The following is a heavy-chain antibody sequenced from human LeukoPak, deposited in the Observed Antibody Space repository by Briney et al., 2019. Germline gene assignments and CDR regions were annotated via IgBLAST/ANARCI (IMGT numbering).Heavy chain of an antibody. J-gene: IGHJ4*02. CDR3: ARARYDFWSGYLPIYFDY. Sequence: TSETLSLTCAVYGGSFSGYYWSWIRQPPGKGLEWIGEINHSGSTNYNPSLKSRVTISVDTSKNQFSLKLSSVTAADTAVYYCARARYDFWSGYLPIYFDYWGQGTLVTVSS. CDR2: INHSGST. V-gene: IGHV4-34*01. CDR1: GGSFSGYY. D-gene: IGHD3-3*01.